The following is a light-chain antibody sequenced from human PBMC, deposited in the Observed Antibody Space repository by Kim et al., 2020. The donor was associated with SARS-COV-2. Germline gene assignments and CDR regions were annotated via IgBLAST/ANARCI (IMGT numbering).Light chain of an antibody. J-gene: IGKJ4*01. Sequence: DIVMTQSPESLAVSLGEGATTNCKSSRTVLYNKNYLAWYQQKPGQPPKLLIYWASTRESGVPDRFSGSGSGTDFTLTINSLRAEDVAVYYCQQYYITPLTFGGGTKVDIK. CDR1: RTVLYNKNY. V-gene: IGKV4-1*01. CDR3: QQYYITPLT. CDR2: WAS.